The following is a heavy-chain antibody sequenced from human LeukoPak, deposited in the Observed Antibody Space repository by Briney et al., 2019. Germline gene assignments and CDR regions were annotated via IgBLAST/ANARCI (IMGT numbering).Heavy chain of an antibody. D-gene: IGHD6-19*01. CDR3: AREPIAVAGYYYYYGMDV. Sequence: ASVKVSCKASGGTFSSYAISWVRQAPGQGLEWMGGIIPIFGTANYAQKFQGRVTITADKSTSTAYMELSSLRSEDTAVYYCAREPIAVAGYYYYYGMDVWGQGTTATVSS. J-gene: IGHJ6*02. CDR1: GGTFSSYA. V-gene: IGHV1-69*06. CDR2: IIPIFGTA.